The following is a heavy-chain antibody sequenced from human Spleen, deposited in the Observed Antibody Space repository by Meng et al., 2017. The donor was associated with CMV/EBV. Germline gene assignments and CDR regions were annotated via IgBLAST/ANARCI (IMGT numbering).Heavy chain of an antibody. V-gene: IGHV3-23*01. CDR1: RFTSSNYG. Sequence: GGSLRLSCAASRFTSSNYGMTWVRQAPGKGLEWVSRISGSDSTTYYADSVKGRFTISRDNFKNTLYLQMNSLRAEDTAVYYCAKDWSRYCSSASCYRPWFDPWGQGTLVTVSS. D-gene: IGHD2-2*01. CDR3: AKDWSRYCSSASCYRPWFDP. CDR2: ISGSDSTT. J-gene: IGHJ5*02.